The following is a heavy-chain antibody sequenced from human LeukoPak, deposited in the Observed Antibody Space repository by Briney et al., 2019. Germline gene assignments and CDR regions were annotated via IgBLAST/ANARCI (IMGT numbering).Heavy chain of an antibody. J-gene: IGHJ4*02. CDR2: IKEDGSEK. Sequence: GGSLRLSCAASGFTFSNYWMSWVRQAPGKGLEWVANIKEDGSEKYYVDSVKGRFTISRDNARNSLYLQMNSLRAEDTAVYYCARDGPAVTTDQFDYWGQGTLVTVSS. V-gene: IGHV3-7*01. CDR3: ARDGPAVTTDQFDY. D-gene: IGHD4-17*01. CDR1: GFTFSNYW.